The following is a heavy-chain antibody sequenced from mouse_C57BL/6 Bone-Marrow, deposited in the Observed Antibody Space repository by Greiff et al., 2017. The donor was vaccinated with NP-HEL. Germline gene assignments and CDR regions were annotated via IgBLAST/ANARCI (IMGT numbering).Heavy chain of an antibody. Sequence: EVQLQQSGPELVKPGASVKLSCKASGYTFTDYYMNWVKQSPGQSLEWIGDINPNNGGTSYNQKFKGKATLTVDKSSSTAYMELRSLTSEDSAVYYCARRPDDYDEAMDDWGQGTSVTVSS. D-gene: IGHD2-4*01. CDR3: ARRPDDYDEAMDD. J-gene: IGHJ4*01. CDR1: GYTFTDYY. V-gene: IGHV1-26*01. CDR2: INPNNGGT.